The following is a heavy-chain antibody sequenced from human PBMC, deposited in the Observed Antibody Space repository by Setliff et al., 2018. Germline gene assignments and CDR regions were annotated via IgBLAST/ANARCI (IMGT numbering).Heavy chain of an antibody. V-gene: IGHV4-59*13. CDR1: GGSISCYY. Sequence: PSETLSLTCIVSGGSISCYYWAWVRQPPGKELEWIGRIYITGSTDYNHSLKSRVTISEDTSKNQFSLELSSVTAADTAVYFCARGFSYGVTTYGLDIWGRGTMVTVSS. CDR3: ARGFSYGVTTYGLDI. J-gene: IGHJ3*02. D-gene: IGHD3-10*01. CDR2: IYITGST.